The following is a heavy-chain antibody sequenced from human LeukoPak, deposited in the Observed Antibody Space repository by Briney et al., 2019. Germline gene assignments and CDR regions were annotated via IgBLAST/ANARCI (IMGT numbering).Heavy chain of an antibody. CDR3: ARQYSSSSDY. CDR1: GGTFSSYA. CDR2: IIPILGIA. J-gene: IGHJ4*02. Sequence: GSSVKVSCKASGGTFSSYAISWVRQAPGQGLEWMGRIIPILGIANYAQKFQGRVTITADRSTSTAYMELSSLRSEDTAVYCCARQYSSSSDYWGQGTLVTVSS. V-gene: IGHV1-69*04. D-gene: IGHD6-6*01.